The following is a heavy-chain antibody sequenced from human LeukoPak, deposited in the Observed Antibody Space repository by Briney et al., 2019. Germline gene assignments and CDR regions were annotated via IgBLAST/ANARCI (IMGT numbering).Heavy chain of an antibody. Sequence: ASVKVSCKASGGTFSSYAISWVRQAPGQGLEWMGGIIPIFGTANYAQKFQGRVTITADESTSTAYMELSSLRSEDTAVYYCAREVNSGRYYDQSCYFDYWGQGTLVTVSS. D-gene: IGHD1-26*01. CDR1: GGTFSSYA. J-gene: IGHJ4*02. CDR3: AREVNSGRYYDQSCYFDY. CDR2: IIPIFGTA. V-gene: IGHV1-69*13.